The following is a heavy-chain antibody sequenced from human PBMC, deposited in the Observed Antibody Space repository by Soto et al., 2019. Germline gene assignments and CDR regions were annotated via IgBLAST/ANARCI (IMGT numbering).Heavy chain of an antibody. J-gene: IGHJ4*02. CDR3: AKDRERLIDY. CDR2: ISGSGGST. Sequence: GGSLRLSCAASGFTFSSNAMSWVRQAPGKGLEWVSAISGSGGSTYYADSVKGQFTISRDNSKNTLYLQMNSLRAEDTAVYYCAKDRERLIDYWGQGTLVTVSS. V-gene: IGHV3-23*01. CDR1: GFTFSSNA. D-gene: IGHD3-16*01.